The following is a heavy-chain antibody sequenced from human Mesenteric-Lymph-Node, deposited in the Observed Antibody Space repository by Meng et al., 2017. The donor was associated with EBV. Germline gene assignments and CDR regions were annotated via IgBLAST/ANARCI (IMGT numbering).Heavy chain of an antibody. J-gene: IGHJ4*02. CDR2: IYYSGST. D-gene: IGHD1-26*01. V-gene: IGHV4-61*08. CDR3: ARQEVGANFDY. Sequence: QVQLQESGPGLVKPSETLSLTCTVSGDSVSNRDYYWSWVRQPPGKGLEWIGYIYYSGSTSYNPSLKSRITISLDKSKNDFSLKLSSVTAADTAVYYCARQEVGANFDYWGQGTLVTVSS. CDR1: GDSVSNRDYY.